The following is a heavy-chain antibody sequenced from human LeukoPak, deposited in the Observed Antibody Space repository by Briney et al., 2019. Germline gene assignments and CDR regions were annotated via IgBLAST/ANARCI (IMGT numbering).Heavy chain of an antibody. CDR2: IYHSGST. D-gene: IGHD2-2*02. CDR3: ARMGIVVVPAAIRNWFDP. J-gene: IGHJ5*02. V-gene: IGHV4-4*02. CDR1: GGSISSSNW. Sequence: SETLSLTCAVSGGSISSSNWWSWVRQPPGKGLEWIGEIYHSGSTNYNPSLKSRVTISVDTSKNQFSLKLSSVTAADTAVYYCARMGIVVVPAAIRNWFDPWGQGTLVTVSS.